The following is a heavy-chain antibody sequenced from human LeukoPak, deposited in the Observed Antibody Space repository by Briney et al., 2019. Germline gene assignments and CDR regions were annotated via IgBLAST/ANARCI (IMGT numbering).Heavy chain of an antibody. J-gene: IGHJ4*02. CDR1: GFTFTTFG. CDR3: AKINDYDDY. D-gene: IGHD3-22*01. V-gene: IGHV3-30*18. Sequence: PGGSLRLSCAASGFTFTTFGIHWVRQAPGKGLEWVAAISPDGNIDYYTDSVKGRFTISRDNSKNMIYLQMNSLRGEDSAVYYCAKINDYDDYWGQGTLVTVCS. CDR2: ISPDGNID.